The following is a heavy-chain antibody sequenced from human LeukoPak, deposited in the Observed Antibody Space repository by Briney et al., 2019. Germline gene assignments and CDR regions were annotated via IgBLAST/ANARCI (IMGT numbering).Heavy chain of an antibody. CDR1: GYTFTNFG. CDR3: ARDGTTTDDY. D-gene: IGHD1-26*01. V-gene: IGHV1-18*01. J-gene: IGHJ4*02. Sequence: APVKVSCKASGYTFTNFGISWVRQAPGQGLEWMGWISGHNDNANYAQKFQGRLTMTTDTSTTTAYMELRNLRSDDTAVYYCARDGTTTDDYWGQGTLVTVSS. CDR2: ISGHNDNA.